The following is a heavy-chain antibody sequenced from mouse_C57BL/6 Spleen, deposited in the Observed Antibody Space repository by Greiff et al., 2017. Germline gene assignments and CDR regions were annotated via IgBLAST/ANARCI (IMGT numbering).Heavy chain of an antibody. CDR1: GYTFTSYW. V-gene: IGHV1-64*01. CDR3: ARLEYDYDGAWFAY. Sequence: QVQLQQPGAELVKPGASVKLSCKASGYTFTSYWMHWVKQRPGQGLEWIGMIHPNSGSTNYNEKFKSKATLTVDKSSSTAYMQLSSLTSEDSAVDYCARLEYDYDGAWFAYWGQGTLVTVSA. D-gene: IGHD2-4*01. CDR2: IHPNSGST. J-gene: IGHJ3*01.